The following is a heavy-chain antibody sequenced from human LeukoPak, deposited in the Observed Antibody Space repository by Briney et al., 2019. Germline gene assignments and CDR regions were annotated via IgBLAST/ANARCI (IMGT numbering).Heavy chain of an antibody. V-gene: IGHV1-8*03. Sequence: ASVKVSCKASGYTFTSYDINWVRQATGQGLEWMGWMNPNSGNTGYAQKFQGRVTITRDTSISTAYMELSSLSSEDTAVYYCARRNFGSPRWFDPWGQGTLVTVSS. CDR3: ARRNFGSPRWFDP. CDR2: MNPNSGNT. J-gene: IGHJ5*02. CDR1: GYTFTSYD. D-gene: IGHD1-7*01.